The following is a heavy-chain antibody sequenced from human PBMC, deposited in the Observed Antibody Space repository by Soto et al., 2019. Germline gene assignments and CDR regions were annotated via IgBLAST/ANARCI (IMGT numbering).Heavy chain of an antibody. CDR3: ARPRYDGSGTPFDH. V-gene: IGHV3-74*01. D-gene: IGHD3-22*01. CDR2: INGDGKTA. CDR1: GFTFSSYW. Sequence: EVQLVESGGGLVQPGGSLRLSCAASGFTFSSYWMHWVRQAPGKGLVWVSGINGDGKTATYADSVKGRFIISRDNAKNILYLQIKSLTADDTAVYYCARPRYDGSGTPFDHWGQGSLVTISS. J-gene: IGHJ4*02.